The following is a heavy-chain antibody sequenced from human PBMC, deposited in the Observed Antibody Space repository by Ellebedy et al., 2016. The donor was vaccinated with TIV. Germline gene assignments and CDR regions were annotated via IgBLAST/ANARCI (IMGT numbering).Heavy chain of an antibody. Sequence: GESLKISXAASDFTFSSYWMHWVRQAPGKGLVWVSRINSDGSTTTYADSVKGRFTISRDNAKNTLYLQMNSLRAEDTAVYYCARDSEGRYDSSGYYHGAFDIWGQGTMVTVSS. D-gene: IGHD3-22*01. CDR1: DFTFSSYW. CDR3: ARDSEGRYDSSGYYHGAFDI. V-gene: IGHV3-74*01. J-gene: IGHJ3*02. CDR2: INSDGSTT.